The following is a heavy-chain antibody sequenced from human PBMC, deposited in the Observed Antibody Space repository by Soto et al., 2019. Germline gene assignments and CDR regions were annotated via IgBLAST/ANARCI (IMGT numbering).Heavy chain of an antibody. CDR3: ARTNDRQCLVRGEAFDI. CDR2: ISSSSSTI. CDR1: GFTFSSYS. V-gene: IGHV3-48*01. D-gene: IGHD6-19*01. J-gene: IGHJ3*02. Sequence: EVQLVESGGGLVQPGGSLRLSCAASGFTFSSYSMNWVRQAPGKGLEWVSYISSSSSTIYYADSVKGRFTISRDNAKNSLYLQMNSLRAEDTVVYYCARTNDRQCLVRGEAFDIWGQGTMVTVSS.